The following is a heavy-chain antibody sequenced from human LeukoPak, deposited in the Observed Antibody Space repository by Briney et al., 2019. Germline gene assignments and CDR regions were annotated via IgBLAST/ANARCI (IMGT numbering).Heavy chain of an antibody. CDR1: GFTFHDYA. D-gene: IGHD3/OR15-3a*01. CDR3: AKGLGVASLIVDALDM. V-gene: IGHV3-9*03. CDR2: ITWNSGSV. J-gene: IGHJ3*02. Sequence: PGGSLRLSCAASGFTFHDYAMHWVPQVPGKGLEWVSGITWNSGSVLYADSVRGRFTISRDNAKNSLYLQMNSLRPEDMAFYYCAKGLGVASLIVDALDMWGQGTIVTV.